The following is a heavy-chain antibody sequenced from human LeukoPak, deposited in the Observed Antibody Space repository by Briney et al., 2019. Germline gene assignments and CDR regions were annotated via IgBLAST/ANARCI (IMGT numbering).Heavy chain of an antibody. V-gene: IGHV4-59*11. CDR1: VGSISSHY. D-gene: IGHD5-18*01. Sequence: SETLSLTYTVSVGSISSHYWSWIRQPPGKGLEWIGYMFDSGSTKDNPSLESRVTLAADTSKNQCSLRLSSVTAADTAVYYCATIKRGNIYGYFDFWGQGILVTVSS. CDR3: ATIKRGNIYGYFDF. CDR2: MFDSGST. J-gene: IGHJ4*02.